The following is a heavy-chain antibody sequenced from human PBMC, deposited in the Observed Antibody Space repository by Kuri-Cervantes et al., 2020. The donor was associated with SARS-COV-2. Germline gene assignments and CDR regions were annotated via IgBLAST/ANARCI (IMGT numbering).Heavy chain of an antibody. V-gene: IGHV3-23*01. CDR2: ISGSGGST. D-gene: IGHD1-26*01. CDR3: AKDHRGAHSGSYPY. J-gene: IGHJ4*02. Sequence: GGSLRLSCAASGSTFSSYSMNWVRQAPGKGLEWVSAISGSGGSTYYADSVKGRFTISRDNSKNTLYLQMNSLRAEDTAVYYCAKDHRGAHSGSYPYWGQGTLVTVSS. CDR1: GSTFSSYS.